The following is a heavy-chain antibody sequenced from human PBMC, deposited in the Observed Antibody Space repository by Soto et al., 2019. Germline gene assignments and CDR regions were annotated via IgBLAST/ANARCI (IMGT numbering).Heavy chain of an antibody. D-gene: IGHD4-17*01. Sequence: QVQLVESGGGVVQPGRSLRLSCAASGFTFSTYAMHWARQAPGKGLEWVAVISFDGSNKYYADSVKGRFTISRDNSKNMLYLQMNSLRAEDTAVYYCARDRMTRRGPPLDPWGQGTLVTVSS. CDR2: ISFDGSNK. CDR3: ARDRMTRRGPPLDP. CDR1: GFTFSTYA. J-gene: IGHJ5*02. V-gene: IGHV3-30-3*01.